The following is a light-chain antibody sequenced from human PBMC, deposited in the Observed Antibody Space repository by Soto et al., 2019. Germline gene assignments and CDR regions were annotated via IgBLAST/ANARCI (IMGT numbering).Light chain of an antibody. CDR1: SSDVGGYNY. J-gene: IGLJ1*01. Sequence: QSVLTQPASVSGSPGQSITISCTGTSSDVGGYNYVSWYQQHPGKAPKLMIYEVSNRPSGVSNRFSGSKSGNTASLTISGLQAEDEADYYCSSYTSSSLYVFGTGTKVNV. CDR2: EVS. V-gene: IGLV2-14*01. CDR3: SSYTSSSLYV.